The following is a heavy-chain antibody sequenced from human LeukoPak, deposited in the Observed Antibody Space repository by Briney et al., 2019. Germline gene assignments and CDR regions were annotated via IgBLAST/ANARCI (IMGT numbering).Heavy chain of an antibody. Sequence: SETLSLTCAVYGGSFSGYYWSWIRQPPGKGLEWIGEINHSGSTNYNPSLKSRVTISVDTSKNQFSLKLSSVTAADTAAYYCARAIRHYYYYYMDVWGKGTTVTVSS. V-gene: IGHV4-34*01. CDR2: INHSGST. J-gene: IGHJ6*03. CDR3: ARAIRHYYYYYMDV. D-gene: IGHD1-1*01. CDR1: GGSFSGYY.